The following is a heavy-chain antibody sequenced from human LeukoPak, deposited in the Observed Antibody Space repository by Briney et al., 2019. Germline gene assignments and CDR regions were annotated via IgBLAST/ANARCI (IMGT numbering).Heavy chain of an antibody. CDR3: AKGEATEIYSYYYGMDV. CDR2: NSGSGGST. J-gene: IGHJ6*02. V-gene: IGHV3-23*01. CDR1: VHTFCSYA. Sequence: GGSLSLLCGVSVHTFCSYAMSWPRGATGKARVGVSANSGSGGSTYYADSVKGRFTLSRDNSKNTLYLQMHSLSAEDKAVYYCAKGEATEIYSYYYGMDVWGQGTTVTVSS. D-gene: IGHD1-26*01.